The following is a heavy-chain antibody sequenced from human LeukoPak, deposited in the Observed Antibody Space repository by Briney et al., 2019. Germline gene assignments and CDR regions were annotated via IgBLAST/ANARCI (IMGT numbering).Heavy chain of an antibody. Sequence: SETLSLTCAVYGGSFSGYYWSWIRQPPGKGLEWIGEINHSGSTNYNPSLKSRVTISVDTSKNQFSLKLSSVTAADTAVYYCARLGQSAFDIWGQGTMVTVSS. D-gene: IGHD7-27*01. CDR1: GGSFSGYY. V-gene: IGHV4-34*01. CDR3: ARLGQSAFDI. CDR2: INHSGST. J-gene: IGHJ3*02.